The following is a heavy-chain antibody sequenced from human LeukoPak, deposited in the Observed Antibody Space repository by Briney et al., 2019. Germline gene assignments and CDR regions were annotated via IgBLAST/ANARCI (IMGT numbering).Heavy chain of an antibody. J-gene: IGHJ5*02. D-gene: IGHD3-3*01. CDR1: GFTFSDYY. CDR2: ISSSGSTI. V-gene: IGHV3-11*04. CDR3: AKDKVGVFGWFDP. Sequence: PGGSLRLSCAASGFTFSDYYMSWIRQAPGKGLEWLSYISSSGSTIYYADSVQGRFTMSRDNAKNSLYLQMNSLRAEDTAVYYCAKDKVGVFGWFDPWGQGTLVTVSS.